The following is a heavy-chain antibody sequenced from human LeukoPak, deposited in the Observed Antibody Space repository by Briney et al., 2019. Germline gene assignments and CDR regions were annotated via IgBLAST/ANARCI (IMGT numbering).Heavy chain of an antibody. V-gene: IGHV4-30-4*01. J-gene: IGHJ4*02. D-gene: IGHD3-10*01. CDR3: ARDDGSGSYSDY. Sequence: SETLSLTCTFPGGSISSGDYYWSWIRQPPGKGLEWIGYIYYSGSTYYNPSLKSRVTISVDTSKNQLSLKLSSVTAADTAVYYCARDDGSGSYSDYWGQGTLVTVSS. CDR2: IYYSGST. CDR1: GGSISSGDYY.